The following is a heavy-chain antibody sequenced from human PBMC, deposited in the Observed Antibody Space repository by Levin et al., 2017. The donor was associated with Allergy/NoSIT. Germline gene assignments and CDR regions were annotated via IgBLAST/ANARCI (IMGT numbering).Heavy chain of an antibody. CDR3: ARGGRRFLEWLWYGMDV. V-gene: IGHV4-34*01. Sequence: SQTLSLTCAVYGGSFSGYYWSWIRQPPGKGLEWIGEINHSGSTNYNPSLKSRVTISVDTSKNQFSLKLSSVTAADTAVYYCARGGRRFLEWLWYGMDVWGQGTLVTVSS. CDR1: GGSFSGYY. D-gene: IGHD3-3*01. CDR2: INHSGST. J-gene: IGHJ6*02.